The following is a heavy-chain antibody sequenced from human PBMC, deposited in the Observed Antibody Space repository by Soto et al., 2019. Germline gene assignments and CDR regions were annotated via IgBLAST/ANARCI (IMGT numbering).Heavy chain of an antibody. CDR1: GGSISSGGYY. CDR3: ARGGYCISTSCYEGDV. V-gene: IGHV4-31*03. J-gene: IGHJ6*02. D-gene: IGHD2-2*01. CDR2: IYYSGST. Sequence: SETLSLTCTVSGGSISSGGYYWSWIRQHPGKGLEWIGYIYYSGSTYYNPSLKSRVTISVDTSKNQFSLKLSSVTAADTAVYYCARGGYCISTSCYEGDVWGQGTTVTVSS.